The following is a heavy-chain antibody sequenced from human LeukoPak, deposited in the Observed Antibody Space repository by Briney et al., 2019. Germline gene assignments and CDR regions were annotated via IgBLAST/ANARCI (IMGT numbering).Heavy chain of an antibody. Sequence: SETLSLTCAVYGGSFSGYYWSWIRQPPGKGLEWIGSIYQSGSTYYNPSLKSRVTISVDTSKNQFSLKLSSVTAADTAVYYCARDGTRAFDYWGQGTLVTVSS. V-gene: IGHV4-34*01. J-gene: IGHJ4*02. D-gene: IGHD1-1*01. CDR1: GGSFSGYY. CDR2: IYQSGST. CDR3: ARDGTRAFDY.